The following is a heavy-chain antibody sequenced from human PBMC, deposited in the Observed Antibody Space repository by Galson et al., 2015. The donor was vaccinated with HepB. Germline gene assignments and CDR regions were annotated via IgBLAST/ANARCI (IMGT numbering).Heavy chain of an antibody. Sequence: SLRLSCAASGFTFSDYYMSWIRQAPGKGLEWVSYISSSSSYTNYADSVKGRFTISRDNAKNSLYLQMNSLRAEDTAVYYCARHKTGHVGNFDYWGQGTLVTVSS. CDR1: GFTFSDYY. J-gene: IGHJ4*02. CDR3: ARHKTGHVGNFDY. CDR2: ISSSSSYT. D-gene: IGHD1-1*01. V-gene: IGHV3-11*06.